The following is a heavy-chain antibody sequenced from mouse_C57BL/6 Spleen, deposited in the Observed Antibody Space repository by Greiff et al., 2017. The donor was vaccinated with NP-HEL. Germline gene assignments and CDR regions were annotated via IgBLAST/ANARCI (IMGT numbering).Heavy chain of an antibody. V-gene: IGHV1-80*01. Sequence: VKLVESGAELVKPGASVKISCKASGYAFSSYWMNWVKQRPGKGLEWIGQIYPGDGDTNYNGKFKGKATLTADKSSSTAYMQLSSLTSEDSAVYFCARWDVGWFAYWGQGTLVTVSA. J-gene: IGHJ3*01. CDR3: ARWDVGWFAY. D-gene: IGHD4-1*01. CDR1: GYAFSSYW. CDR2: IYPGDGDT.